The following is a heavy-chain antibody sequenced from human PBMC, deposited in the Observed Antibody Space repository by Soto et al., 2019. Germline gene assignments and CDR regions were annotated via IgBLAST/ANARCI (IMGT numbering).Heavy chain of an antibody. Sequence: ASVKVSCKASGYTFTSYGISWVRQAPGQGLEWMGWISAYNGNTNYAQKLQGRVTMTTDTSTSTAYMELRSLRSDDTAVYYCARDGAIYCSGGSCYAHYSWFDPWGQGTLVTAPQ. CDR3: ARDGAIYCSGGSCYAHYSWFDP. D-gene: IGHD2-15*01. V-gene: IGHV1-18*01. CDR2: ISAYNGNT. CDR1: GYTFTSYG. J-gene: IGHJ5*02.